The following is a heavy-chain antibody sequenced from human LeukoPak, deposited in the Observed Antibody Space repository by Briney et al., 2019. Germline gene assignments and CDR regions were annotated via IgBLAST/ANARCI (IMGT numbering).Heavy chain of an antibody. V-gene: IGHV3-74*03. CDR2: INGDGSTT. D-gene: IGHD3-10*01. CDR3: ARDYAGSPDY. CDR1: GFTLSTYW. J-gene: IGHJ4*02. Sequence: GGSLRLSCTASGFTLSTYWINWVRQSPGKGLVWVALINGDGSTTTHADSVKGRFTTSRDNAKNTAYLQMNSLRDEDTAVCYCARDYAGSPDYWGQGTLVTVSA.